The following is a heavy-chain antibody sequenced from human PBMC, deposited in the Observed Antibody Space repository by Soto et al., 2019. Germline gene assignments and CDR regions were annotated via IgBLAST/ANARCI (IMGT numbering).Heavy chain of an antibody. CDR3: AKPRNTGSYPLKLNFDS. Sequence: GGSLRLSCAASGFSFSDYAMSWLRQAPGKGLEWVSSISSTSIYIFYADSVTGRFAISRDNAKNSLYLEMNSLRADDTAVYYCAKPRNTGSYPLKLNFDSWGQGTLVTVSS. CDR2: ISSTSIYI. J-gene: IGHJ4*02. CDR1: GFSFSDYA. V-gene: IGHV3-21*01. D-gene: IGHD1-26*01.